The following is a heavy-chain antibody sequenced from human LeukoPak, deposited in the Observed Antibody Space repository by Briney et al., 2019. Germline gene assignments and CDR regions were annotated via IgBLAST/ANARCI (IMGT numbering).Heavy chain of an antibody. Sequence: QPGRSLRLSCAASGFTFSNYGMHWVRQAPGKGLEWVAVIWGDGSNEYYADSVKGRFTIFRDNRRNTLYLQMNSLRAEDTAVYSCARDHSGTQDYWGQGTLVTVSS. CDR1: GFTFSNYG. CDR2: IWGDGSNE. CDR3: ARDHSGTQDY. V-gene: IGHV3-33*01. J-gene: IGHJ4*02. D-gene: IGHD1-1*01.